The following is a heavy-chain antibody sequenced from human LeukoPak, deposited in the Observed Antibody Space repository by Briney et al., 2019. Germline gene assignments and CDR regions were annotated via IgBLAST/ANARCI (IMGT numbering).Heavy chain of an antibody. Sequence: SVTLSLTCAVSGGSISSSHWWSWVRQPPGKGLEWIGELDDSESTNYNPSLKSRVTISVDKSKNQFSLELSSVTAADTAVYYCAGSGSYYGEYYFDYWGQGTLVTVSS. J-gene: IGHJ4*02. CDR2: LDDSEST. CDR3: AGSGSYYGEYYFDY. CDR1: GGSISSSHW. V-gene: IGHV4-4*02. D-gene: IGHD3-10*01.